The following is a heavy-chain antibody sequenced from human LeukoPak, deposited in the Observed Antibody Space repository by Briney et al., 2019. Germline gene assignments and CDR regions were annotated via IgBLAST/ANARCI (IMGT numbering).Heavy chain of an antibody. Sequence: ASVKVSCKASGYTFTSYGISWVRQAPGQGLEWMGWISAYNGNTNYAQKLQGRVTMTTDTSTSTAYMELRSLRSDDTAVYSCAKVSGHSSGYHDAFDIWGQGTMVTVSS. V-gene: IGHV1-18*01. CDR3: AKVSGHSSGYHDAFDI. J-gene: IGHJ3*02. CDR2: ISAYNGNT. CDR1: GYTFTSYG. D-gene: IGHD3-22*01.